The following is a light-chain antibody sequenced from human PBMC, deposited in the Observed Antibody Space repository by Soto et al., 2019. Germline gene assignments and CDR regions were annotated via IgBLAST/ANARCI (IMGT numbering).Light chain of an antibody. V-gene: IGKV3-20*01. CDR2: SAS. J-gene: IGKJ1*01. CDR1: QSVSSSC. CDR3: QQYGSSPPWT. Sequence: EIVLTQSPGTLSLSPGERATLSCRASQSVSSSCLAWYQQKPGQAPRLLIYSASNRATGIPDRFSGSGSGTDFTLTISRLEPEDFAVYYCQQYGSSPPWTFGQGTKVDIK.